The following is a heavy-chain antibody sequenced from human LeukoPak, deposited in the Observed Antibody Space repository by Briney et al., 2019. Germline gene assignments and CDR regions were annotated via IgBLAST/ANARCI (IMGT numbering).Heavy chain of an antibody. J-gene: IGHJ3*02. CDR3: AKADATIGGAFDT. Sequence: GGSLRLSCAASPFISRSYVMSWVRQAPGRGLEWLSLISGTADSKYYADSVKGRFTISRDNPRSTLYLEMNILRAADTAVYYCAKADATIGGAFDTWGQGTMVIV. V-gene: IGHV3-23*01. D-gene: IGHD3-16*01. CDR1: PFISRSYV. CDR2: ISGTADSK.